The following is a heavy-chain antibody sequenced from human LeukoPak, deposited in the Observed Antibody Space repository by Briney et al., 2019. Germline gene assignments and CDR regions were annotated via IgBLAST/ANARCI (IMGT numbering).Heavy chain of an antibody. Sequence: GGSLRLSCAASGFNFNTYWMHWVRQTPGKGLMWVSRVKSDGVSTNYADSVKGRFTISRDNSKNTLHLQMNSLRAEDTAVYYCARKGYYYDSSAYYSFDYWGQGTLVTVSS. CDR1: GFNFNTYW. V-gene: IGHV3-74*01. CDR3: ARKGYYYDSSAYYSFDY. D-gene: IGHD3-22*01. CDR2: VKSDGVST. J-gene: IGHJ4*02.